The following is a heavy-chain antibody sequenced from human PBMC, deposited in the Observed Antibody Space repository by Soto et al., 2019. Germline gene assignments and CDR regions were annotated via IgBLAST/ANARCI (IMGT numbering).Heavy chain of an antibody. Sequence: PGGSLRLSCASSGFTFSSYAMSWVRQAPGKGLEWVSAISGSGGSTYYADSVKDRFTISRDNSKNTLYLQMNSLRAEGTAVYYCAKDCIVVVLAAFDIWGQGKMVTVSS. V-gene: IGHV3-23*01. CDR1: GFTFSSYA. D-gene: IGHD3-22*01. J-gene: IGHJ3*02. CDR2: ISGSGGST. CDR3: AKDCIVVVLAAFDI.